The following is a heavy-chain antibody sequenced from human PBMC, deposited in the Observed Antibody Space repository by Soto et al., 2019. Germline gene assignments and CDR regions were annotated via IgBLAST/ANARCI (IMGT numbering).Heavy chain of an antibody. Sequence: GASVKVSCKASGGTFSSYAISWVRQAPGQGLEWMGGIIPIFGTANYAQKFQGRVTITADESMSTAYMELSSLRSEDTAVYYCAILERITMIVVVTPTYYYYGMDVWGQGTTVTVSS. V-gene: IGHV1-69*13. CDR1: GGTFSSYA. CDR2: IIPIFGTA. J-gene: IGHJ6*02. CDR3: AILERITMIVVVTPTYYYYGMDV. D-gene: IGHD3-22*01.